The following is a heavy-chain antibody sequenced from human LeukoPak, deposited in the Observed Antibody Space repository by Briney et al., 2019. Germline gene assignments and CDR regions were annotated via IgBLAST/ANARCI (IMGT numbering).Heavy chain of an antibody. CDR1: GFTFSSYA. Sequence: PGRSLRLSCAASGFTFSSYAMHWVRQAPGKGLEWVAVISYDGSNKYYADSVKGRFTISGDNSKNTLYLQMNSLRAEDTAVYYCARVPGSGWGQGTLVTVSS. D-gene: IGHD6-19*01. J-gene: IGHJ4*02. CDR2: ISYDGSNK. V-gene: IGHV3-30*04. CDR3: ARVPGSG.